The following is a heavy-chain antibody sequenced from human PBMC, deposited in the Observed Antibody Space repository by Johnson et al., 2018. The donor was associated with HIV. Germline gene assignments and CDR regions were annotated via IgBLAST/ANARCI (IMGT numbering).Heavy chain of an antibody. Sequence: VQLVESGGDLVKPGGSLRLSCAASGFTFSDYYMNWIRQAPGKGLEWVSYISSSGSAIKYADSVNGRFTISRDNAKTSLFLQMRSLRPEDTAVYFCAREMAWEDAFDIWGQGTMVTVSS. CDR2: ISSSGSAI. D-gene: IGHD5-24*01. CDR1: GFTFSDYY. V-gene: IGHV3-11*04. J-gene: IGHJ3*02. CDR3: AREMAWEDAFDI.